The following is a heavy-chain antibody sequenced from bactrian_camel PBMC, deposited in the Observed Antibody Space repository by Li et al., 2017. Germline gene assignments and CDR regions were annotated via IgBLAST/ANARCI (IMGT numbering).Heavy chain of an antibody. Sequence: DVQLVESGGGLVEPGGSLRLSCAASGFTFSSYAMSWVRQAPGKGLEWVSSIISDDGSTYYADSVKGRFTISRDNAKNTVYLQLNSLKTEDMAMYYCANHPSGNDPSWGYWGQGTQVTVS. J-gene: IGHJ6*01. CDR1: GFTFSSYA. CDR2: IISDDGST. CDR3: ANHPSGNDPSWGY. V-gene: IGHV3S40*01. D-gene: IGHD3*01.